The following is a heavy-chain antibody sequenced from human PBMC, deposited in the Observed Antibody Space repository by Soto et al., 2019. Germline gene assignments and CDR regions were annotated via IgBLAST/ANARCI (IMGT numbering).Heavy chain of an antibody. CDR3: ARGPHSDWPIPAY. V-gene: IGHV4-34*01. CDR2: VSHTGGI. J-gene: IGHJ4*02. CDR1: GGSFSGFY. D-gene: IGHD6-19*01. Sequence: QVQVQQWGAGPLKPSETLSLTCGVHGGSFSGFYWIWIRQPPGKGLEWIGEVSHTGGINYNPSLGSRVTISADTSKNQFSLKLTSVTAAATAVYFCARGPHSDWPIPAYWGQGALVTVSS.